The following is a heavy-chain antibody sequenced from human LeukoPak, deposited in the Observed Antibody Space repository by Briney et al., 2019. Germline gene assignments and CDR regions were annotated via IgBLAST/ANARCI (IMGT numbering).Heavy chain of an antibody. Sequence: GGSLRLSCAASGFTFSSYGMHWVRQAPGKGLEWVAVISYDGSNKYYADSVKGRFTISRDNSKNTLYLQMNSLRAEDTAVYYCAKRRYSSSSWDYFDYWGQGTLATVSS. J-gene: IGHJ4*02. CDR3: AKRRYSSSSWDYFDY. CDR2: ISYDGSNK. CDR1: GFTFSSYG. D-gene: IGHD6-6*01. V-gene: IGHV3-30*18.